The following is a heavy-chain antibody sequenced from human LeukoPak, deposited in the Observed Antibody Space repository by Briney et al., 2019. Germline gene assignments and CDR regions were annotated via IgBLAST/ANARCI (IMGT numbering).Heavy chain of an antibody. D-gene: IGHD2-2*01. CDR3: ARTASRDYFDY. CDR2: TNSDGSSS. Sequence: PGGSLRLSCAASGFTFSGYWMYWVRQAPGKGLVWVSRTNSDGSSSIYADSVKGRFTISRDNAKSTVYLQMNSLNVEDTAVYYCARTASRDYFDYWGQGTLVTVSS. V-gene: IGHV3-74*01. J-gene: IGHJ4*02. CDR1: GFTFSGYW.